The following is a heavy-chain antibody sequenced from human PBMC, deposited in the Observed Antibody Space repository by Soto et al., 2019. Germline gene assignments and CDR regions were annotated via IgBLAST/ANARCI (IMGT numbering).Heavy chain of an antibody. Sequence: VGSLRLSCTASGFTLSGYWMHWVRQAPGKGLVWVSRINSDGSTTAYADSVRGRFTISRDYAKNTMYLQMNSLGAEDPAVYYCARAGYCSSTSCKLALDIWGQGTTVTVSS. CDR3: ARAGYCSSTSCKLALDI. J-gene: IGHJ3*02. CDR2: INSDGSTT. CDR1: GFTLSGYW. D-gene: IGHD2-2*01. V-gene: IGHV3-74*01.